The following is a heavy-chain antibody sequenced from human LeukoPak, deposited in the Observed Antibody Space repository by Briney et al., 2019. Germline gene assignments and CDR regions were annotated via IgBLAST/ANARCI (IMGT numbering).Heavy chain of an antibody. CDR3: AKYYGSGTLSYGMDV. D-gene: IGHD3-10*01. CDR1: GGSISSGDYY. Sequence: SETLSLTCTVSGGSISSGDYYWNWIRQSPGKGLEWIGSIYHSGNTHYNPSLKSRLTIAVDTSKNQFSLRLISATAADTAVYYCAKYYGSGTLSYGMDVWGRGTTVNVSS. CDR2: IYHSGNT. J-gene: IGHJ6*04. V-gene: IGHV4-30-4*01.